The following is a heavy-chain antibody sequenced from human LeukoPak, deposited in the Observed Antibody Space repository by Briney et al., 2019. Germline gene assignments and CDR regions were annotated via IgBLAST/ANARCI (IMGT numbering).Heavy chain of an antibody. CDR2: IYYSGST. CDR3: ARSCGITMIVVVGNWFDP. Sequence: PSETLSLTCTVSGGSISSSSYYWGWIRQPPGKGLGWIGSIYYSGSTYYNPSLKSRVTISVDTSKNQFSLKLSSVTAADTAVYYCARSCGITMIVVVGNWFDPWGQGTLVTVSS. V-gene: IGHV4-39*01. J-gene: IGHJ5*02. CDR1: GGSISSSSYY. D-gene: IGHD3-22*01.